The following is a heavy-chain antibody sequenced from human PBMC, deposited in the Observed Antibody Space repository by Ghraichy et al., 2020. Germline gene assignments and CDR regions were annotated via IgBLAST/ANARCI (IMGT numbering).Heavy chain of an antibody. CDR3: ARNWNWAFDY. Sequence: LSLTCAASGFTFSSSYMSWVRQAPGKGLEWLANIKEDGSKTYYVHSVEGRFTISRDNAKNSLYLQMNSLRGEDTAVYFCARNWNWAFDYWGRGTLVTVSS. D-gene: IGHD1-7*01. V-gene: IGHV3-7*01. J-gene: IGHJ4*02. CDR2: IKEDGSKT. CDR1: GFTFSSSY.